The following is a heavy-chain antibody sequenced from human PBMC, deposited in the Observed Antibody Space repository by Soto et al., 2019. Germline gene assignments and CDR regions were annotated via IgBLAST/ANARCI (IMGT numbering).Heavy chain of an antibody. CDR2: INPNSGGT. CDR3: ARGGWNIVVVPAAPDAFDI. V-gene: IGHV1-2*04. Sequence: ASVKVSCKASGYTFTGYYMHWVRQAPGQGLEWMGWINPNSGGTNYAQKFQGWVTMTRDTSISTAYMELSRLRSDDTAVYYCARGGWNIVVVPAAPDAFDIWGQGTMVTVSS. D-gene: IGHD2-2*01. J-gene: IGHJ3*02. CDR1: GYTFTGYY.